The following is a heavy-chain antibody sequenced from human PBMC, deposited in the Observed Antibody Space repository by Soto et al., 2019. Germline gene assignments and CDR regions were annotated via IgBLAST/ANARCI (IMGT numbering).Heavy chain of an antibody. J-gene: IGHJ4*02. CDR1: GYTFTSYY. CDR3: ASASITMVRGVPPGTPDY. V-gene: IGHV1-46*01. CDR2: INPSGGST. Sequence: ASVKVSCKASGYTFTSYYMHWVRQAPGQGLEWMGIINPSGGSTSYAQKFQGRVTISVDTSKNQFSLKLSSVTAADTAVYYCASASITMVRGVPPGTPDYWGQGTLVTVSS. D-gene: IGHD3-10*01.